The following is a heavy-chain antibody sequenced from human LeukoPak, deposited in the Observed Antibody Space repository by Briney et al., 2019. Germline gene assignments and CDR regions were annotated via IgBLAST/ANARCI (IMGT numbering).Heavy chain of an antibody. V-gene: IGHV3-23*01. CDR3: AKVSPQWPKYYFDY. CDR1: GFTFSSYA. D-gene: IGHD6-19*01. CDR2: ISGSGGST. J-gene: IGHJ4*02. Sequence: PGGSLRLSCAASGFTFSSYAMSWVRQAPGKGLEWVSAISGSGGSTSYADSVKGRFTSSRDNSKNTLYLQMNSLGAEETAVYYCAKVSPQWPKYYFDYWGQGTLVTVSS.